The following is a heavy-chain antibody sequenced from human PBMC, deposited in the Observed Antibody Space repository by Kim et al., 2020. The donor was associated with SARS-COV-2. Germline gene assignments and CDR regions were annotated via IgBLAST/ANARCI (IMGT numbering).Heavy chain of an antibody. V-gene: IGHV3-21*01. CDR1: GFTFSSYS. Sequence: GGSLRLSCAASGFTFSSYSMNWVRRAPGEGLEWVSSITSTSNYISYADSVKGRFTISRDNAKNSLYLQMNSLRAEDTAVYYCARSRSSWYASGSVDPFDFWGQGTRVTVSS. CDR2: ITSTSNYI. D-gene: IGHD6-13*01. CDR3: ARSRSSWYASGSVDPFDF. J-gene: IGHJ3*01.